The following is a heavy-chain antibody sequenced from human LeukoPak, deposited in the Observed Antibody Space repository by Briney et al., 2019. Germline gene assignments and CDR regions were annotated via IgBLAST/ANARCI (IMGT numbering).Heavy chain of an antibody. Sequence: SETLSLTCTVSGGSISSSSYYWGWIRQPPGKGLEWIGSIYYSGSTYYNPSLKSRVTISVDTSKNQFSLELSSVTAADTAVYYCARLIYGYCSGSSCWWNWFDPWGQGTLVTVSS. J-gene: IGHJ5*02. CDR1: GGSISSSSYY. CDR3: ARLIYGYCSGSSCWWNWFDP. CDR2: IYYSGST. V-gene: IGHV4-39*01. D-gene: IGHD2-15*01.